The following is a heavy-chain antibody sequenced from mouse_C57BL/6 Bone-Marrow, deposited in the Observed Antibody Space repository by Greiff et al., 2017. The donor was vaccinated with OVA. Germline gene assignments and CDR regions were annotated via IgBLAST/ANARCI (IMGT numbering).Heavy chain of an antibody. J-gene: IGHJ3*01. CDR3: TTDGYDEVPFAY. V-gene: IGHV14-4*01. Sequence: EVQLQQSGAELVRPGASVKLSCTASGFNIKDDYMHWVKQRPEQGLEWIGWIDHENGDAEYASKFQGTATIPADTSSTTAYLQLSSLTSEDTAVYYCTTDGYDEVPFAYWGQGTLVTVSA. CDR2: IDHENGDA. CDR1: GFNIKDDY. D-gene: IGHD2-2*01.